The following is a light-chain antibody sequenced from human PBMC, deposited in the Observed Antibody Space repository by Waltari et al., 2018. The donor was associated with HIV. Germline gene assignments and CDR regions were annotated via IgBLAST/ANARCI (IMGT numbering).Light chain of an antibody. Sequence: QSALTQPASVSGSPGQSITISCTGTSSDVGGYNYVSWYQQHPGKAPKLMIYDVSNRPSGVSNRFSGSKSCNTASLTISGLQAEDEADYYCSSYTSSSTFWVFGGGTKLTVL. CDR2: DVS. J-gene: IGLJ3*02. CDR1: SSDVGGYNY. V-gene: IGLV2-14*03. CDR3: SSYTSSSTFWV.